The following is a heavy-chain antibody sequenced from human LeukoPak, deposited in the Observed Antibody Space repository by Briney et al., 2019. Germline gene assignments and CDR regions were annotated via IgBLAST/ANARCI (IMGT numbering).Heavy chain of an antibody. CDR3: AKDSPGWEQQLIPVDY. CDR1: GFTFSSYA. Sequence: GGSLRLSCAASGFTFSSYAMSWVRKAPGKGLECVSAISGSGGSTYYADSVKGRFTISRDNSKNTLYLQMNSLRAEDTAVYYCAKDSPGWEQQLIPVDYWGQGTLVTVSS. CDR2: ISGSGGST. D-gene: IGHD6-13*01. J-gene: IGHJ4*02. V-gene: IGHV3-23*01.